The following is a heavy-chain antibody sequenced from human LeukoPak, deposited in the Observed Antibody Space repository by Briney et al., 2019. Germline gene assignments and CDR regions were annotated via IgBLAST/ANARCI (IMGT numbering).Heavy chain of an antibody. CDR1: GGSISSGGYY. CDR3: ARSNGIYYDSSGYYAFDI. CDR2: IYYSGST. J-gene: IGHJ3*02. Sequence: SETLSLTCTVSGGSISSGGYYWSWIRQHPGKGLEWIGYIYYSGSTNYNPSLKSRVTISVDTSKNQFSLKLSSVTAADTAVYYCARSNGIYYDSSGYYAFDIWGQGTMVTVSS. D-gene: IGHD3-22*01. V-gene: IGHV4-61*08.